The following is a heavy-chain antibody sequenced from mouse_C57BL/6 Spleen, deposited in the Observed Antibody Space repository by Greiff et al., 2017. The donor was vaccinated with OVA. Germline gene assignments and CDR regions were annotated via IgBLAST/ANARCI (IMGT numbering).Heavy chain of an antibody. Sequence: EVKLMESGGDLVKPGGSLKLSCAASGFTFSSYGMSWVRQTPDKRLEWVATISSGGSYTYYPDSVKGRFTISRDNAKNTLYLQMSSLKSEDTAMYYCARFSGTYFDVWGTGTTVTVSS. J-gene: IGHJ1*03. CDR1: GFTFSSYG. V-gene: IGHV5-6*01. CDR2: ISSGGSYT. D-gene: IGHD4-1*01. CDR3: ARFSGTYFDV.